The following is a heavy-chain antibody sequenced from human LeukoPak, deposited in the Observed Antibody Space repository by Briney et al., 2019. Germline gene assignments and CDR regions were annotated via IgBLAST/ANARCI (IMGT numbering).Heavy chain of an antibody. D-gene: IGHD3-16*01. V-gene: IGHV1-69-2*01. J-gene: IGHJ4*02. CDR2: VDPEDGET. Sequence: ASVKISCKVSGYTFTDYYMHWVQQAPGKGLEWMGLVDPEDGETIYAEKFQGRVTITADTPTDTAYMELSSLRSEDTAVYYCATSYTTGNDYWGQGTLVTVSS. CDR3: ATSYTTGNDY. CDR1: GYTFTDYY.